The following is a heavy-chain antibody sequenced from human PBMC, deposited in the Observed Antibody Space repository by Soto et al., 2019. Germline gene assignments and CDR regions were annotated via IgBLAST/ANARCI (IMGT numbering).Heavy chain of an antibody. D-gene: IGHD3-3*01. J-gene: IGHJ4*02. CDR1: GGSISSSSYY. V-gene: IGHV4-39*01. CDR3: ARLGYDFWSGYRFDY. Sequence: QLQLQESGPGLVKPSETLSLTCTVSGGSISSSSYYWGWIRQPPGKGLEWIGSIYYSGSTYYNPSLKSRVTISVDTSKNQFSLKLSSVTAADTAVYYCARLGYDFWSGYRFDYWGQGTLVTVSS. CDR2: IYYSGST.